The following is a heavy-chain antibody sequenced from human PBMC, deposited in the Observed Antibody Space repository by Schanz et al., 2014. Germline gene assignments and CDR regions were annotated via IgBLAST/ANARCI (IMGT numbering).Heavy chain of an antibody. CDR2: LTEGGGGT. CDR3: ARDAVTSVLTPGFYY. J-gene: IGHJ4*02. D-gene: IGHD4-17*01. V-gene: IGHV3-21*01. CDR1: GFTFSSYS. Sequence: EVQLLESGGGLVQPGGSLRLSCAASGFTFSSYSMNWVRQAPGRGLEWVSGLTEGGGGTYYTDAVKGRFTISRDNAKKSLYLRMNSLRAEDTAVYYCARDAVTSVLTPGFYYWGQGTLVTVSA.